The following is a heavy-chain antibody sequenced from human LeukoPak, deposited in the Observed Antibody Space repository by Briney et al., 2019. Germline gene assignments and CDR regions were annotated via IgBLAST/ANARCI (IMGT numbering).Heavy chain of an antibody. CDR2: IYHSGST. CDR1: GGSISSGGYS. Sequence: PSETLSLTCAVSGGSISSGGYSWSWIRQPPGKGLEWIGYIYHSGSTYYNPSLKSRVTISVDRSKNQFSLRLSSVTAADTAVYYCARLDGYSVRGSFEYWGQGTLVTVSS. D-gene: IGHD5-24*01. V-gene: IGHV4-30-2*01. J-gene: IGHJ4*02. CDR3: ARLDGYSVRGSFEY.